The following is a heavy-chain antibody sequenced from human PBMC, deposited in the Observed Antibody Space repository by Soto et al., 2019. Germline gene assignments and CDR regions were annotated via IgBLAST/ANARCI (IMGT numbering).Heavy chain of an antibody. Sequence: GGSLRLSFAASGFTFSSYAMSWVRQAPGKGLEWVSAISGSGGSTYYADSVKGRFTISRDNSKNTLYLQMNSLRAEDTAVYYCAKSIGYLAAAGWESYYGMDVWGQGTTVTVSS. CDR1: GFTFSSYA. J-gene: IGHJ6*02. CDR2: ISGSGGST. D-gene: IGHD6-13*01. CDR3: AKSIGYLAAAGWESYYGMDV. V-gene: IGHV3-23*01.